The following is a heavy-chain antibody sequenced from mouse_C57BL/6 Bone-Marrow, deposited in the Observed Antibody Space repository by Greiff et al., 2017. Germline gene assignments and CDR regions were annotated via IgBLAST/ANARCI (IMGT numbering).Heavy chain of an antibody. Sequence: QVQLQQPGAELVRPGTSVKLSCKASGYTFTSYWMHWVKQRPGQGLEWIGVIDPSDSYTNYNQKFKGKATLTVDTSSSTAYMQLSRLTSEDSAVYYCARERSHFDYWGQGTTLTVSS. CDR2: IDPSDSYT. D-gene: IGHD6-2*01. CDR1: GYTFTSYW. CDR3: ARERSHFDY. V-gene: IGHV1-59*01. J-gene: IGHJ2*01.